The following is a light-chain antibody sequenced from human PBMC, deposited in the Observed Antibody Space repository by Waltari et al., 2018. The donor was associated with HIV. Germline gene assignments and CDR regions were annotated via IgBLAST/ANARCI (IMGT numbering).Light chain of an antibody. V-gene: IGLV2-23*02. CDR2: DVS. CDR3: CSYAGSSTFV. CDR1: SSDVGTYTY. J-gene: IGLJ1*01. Sequence: QSALTQPASVSGSPGQSITISCTGTSSDVGTYTYVPWYQQHPGKAPKLMIYDVSKRPSGVSNRFSGSKSGNTASLTISGLQAEDEADYYCCSYAGSSTFVFGTGTKVTVL.